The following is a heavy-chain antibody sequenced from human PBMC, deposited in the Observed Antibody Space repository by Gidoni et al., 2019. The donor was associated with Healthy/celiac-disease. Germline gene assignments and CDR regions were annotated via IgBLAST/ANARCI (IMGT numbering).Heavy chain of an antibody. V-gene: IGHV1-18*01. Sequence: HVQLLQSGSEVKKPGASVTCSCKASGYTFTSFGICWLRQAPGQGLEWMGWISAYNGNTNYAQKLQGRVTMTTDTSTSTAYMELRSLRSDDTAVYYCARYYDILTGPDYWGQGTLVTVSS. D-gene: IGHD3-9*01. CDR2: ISAYNGNT. CDR3: ARYYDILTGPDY. J-gene: IGHJ4*02. CDR1: GYTFTSFG.